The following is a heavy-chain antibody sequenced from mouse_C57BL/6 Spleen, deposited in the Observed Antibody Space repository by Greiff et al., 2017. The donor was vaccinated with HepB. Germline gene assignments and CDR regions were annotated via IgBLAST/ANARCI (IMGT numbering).Heavy chain of an antibody. CDR3: ARDRGVVAPYAMDY. J-gene: IGHJ4*01. D-gene: IGHD1-1*01. CDR1: GYSITSGYY. Sequence: EVKLMESGPGLVKPSQSLSLTCSVTGYSITSGYYWNWIRQFPGNKLEWMGYISYDGSNNYNPSLKNRISITRDTSKNQFFLKLNSVTTEDTATYYCARDRGVVAPYAMDYWGQGTSVTVSS. V-gene: IGHV3-6*01. CDR2: ISYDGSN.